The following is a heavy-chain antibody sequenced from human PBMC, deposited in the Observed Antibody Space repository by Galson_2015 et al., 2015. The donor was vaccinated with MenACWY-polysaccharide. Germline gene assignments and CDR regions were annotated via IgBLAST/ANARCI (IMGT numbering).Heavy chain of an antibody. Sequence: PPLVKPTQPLTLPCTFSGFSLSTTGMRVSWIRQPPGKALEWLARIDWNDGKFYRTSLKTRLTISKDTSKNQVVLTMSNMDPVDTATYYCTRTAAAGQGYFDYWGQGTQVTVSS. CDR2: IDWNDGK. V-gene: IGHV2-70*04. CDR1: GFSLSTTGMR. CDR3: TRTAAAGQGYFDY. D-gene: IGHD6-13*01. J-gene: IGHJ4*03.